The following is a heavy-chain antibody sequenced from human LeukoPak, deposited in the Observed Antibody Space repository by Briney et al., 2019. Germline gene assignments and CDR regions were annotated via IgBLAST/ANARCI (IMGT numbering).Heavy chain of an antibody. CDR1: GFTFINAW. Sequence: GGSLRLSCAASGFTFINAWMSWVRQAPGKGLVWVSRINSDGSNTNYADSVKGRFTISRDNAKNTLYLQMNSLRAEDTAVYYCARAKVELATMLIDYWGQGTLVPVSS. D-gene: IGHD5-24*01. J-gene: IGHJ4*02. V-gene: IGHV3-74*01. CDR2: INSDGSNT. CDR3: ARAKVELATMLIDY.